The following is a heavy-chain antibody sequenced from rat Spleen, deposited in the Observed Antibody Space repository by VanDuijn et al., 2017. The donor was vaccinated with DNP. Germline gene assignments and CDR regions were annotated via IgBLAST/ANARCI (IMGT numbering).Heavy chain of an antibody. CDR1: GDSVTSDYR. CDR3: ARSTDCGCNWDY. Sequence: EVTLQESGPGLVKPSQSLSLTCSVTGDSVTSDYRWNWIRKFPGDKLEWMGYINNAGTTKYNPSLKSRISITRDTSKNQFFLQVNSITSEDTATYYCARSTDCGCNWDYWGQGVMVPVSS. CDR2: INNAGTT. J-gene: IGHJ2*01. V-gene: IGHV3-3*01. D-gene: IGHD1-4*01.